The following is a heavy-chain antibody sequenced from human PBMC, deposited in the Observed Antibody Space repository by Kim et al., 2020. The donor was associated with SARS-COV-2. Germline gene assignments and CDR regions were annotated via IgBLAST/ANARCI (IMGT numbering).Heavy chain of an antibody. CDR1: GFTFSSYD. CDR2: IGTAGDT. D-gene: IGHD4-17*01. J-gene: IGHJ6*03. V-gene: IGHV3-13*01. CDR3: ARTRVTTNYYYYMDV. Sequence: GGSLRLSCAASGFTFSSYDMHWVRQATGKGLEWVSAIGTAGDTYYPGSVKGRFTISRENAKNSLYLQMNSLRAGDTAVYYCARTRVTTNYYYYMDVWGKGTTVTVSS.